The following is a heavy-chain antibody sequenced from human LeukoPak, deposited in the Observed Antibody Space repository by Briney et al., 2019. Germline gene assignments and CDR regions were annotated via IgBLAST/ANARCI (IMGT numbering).Heavy chain of an antibody. CDR2: ISYDGSNK. Sequence: GRSLRLSCAASGFTFSSYAMHWVRQAPGKGLEWVAVISYDGSNKYYADSVKGRFTISRDNSKNTLYLQMNSLRAEDTAVYYCARDAIVATILPRAIEAYKWFDPWGQGTLVTVSS. CDR3: ARDAIVATILPRAIEAYKWFDP. D-gene: IGHD5-12*01. J-gene: IGHJ5*02. CDR1: GFTFSSYA. V-gene: IGHV3-30*04.